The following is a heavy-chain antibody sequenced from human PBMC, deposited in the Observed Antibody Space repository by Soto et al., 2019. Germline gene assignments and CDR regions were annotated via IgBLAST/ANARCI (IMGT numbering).Heavy chain of an antibody. D-gene: IGHD1-26*01. Sequence: QVQLVQSGDEVREPGASVKVSCKASGYSFTSLDINWVRQNTGQGLEWMGWMQPSSGRTGYAHKFQVRVTMPRDTSMITSYLELSRLSSEDTGFLSFARCLTAGGVAWGQGSLVTVCS. J-gene: IGHJ5*02. V-gene: IGHV1-8*01. CDR2: MQPSSGRT. CDR3: ARCLTAGGVA. CDR1: GYSFTSLD.